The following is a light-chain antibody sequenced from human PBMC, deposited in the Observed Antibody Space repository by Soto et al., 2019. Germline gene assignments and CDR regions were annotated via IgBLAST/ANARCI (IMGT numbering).Light chain of an antibody. CDR2: GAS. CDR3: QQYYNWPRT. CDR1: QSVSIK. Sequence: EIVITKSPATLSVSPGERATLSCRGSQSVSIKLAWYQQKPGQAPRLLFYGASTGATGLPARFSGSGSGTEFTLTINSLQDEDCAVDYCQQYYNWPRTFGQGTRLEIK. V-gene: IGKV3D-15*01. J-gene: IGKJ5*01.